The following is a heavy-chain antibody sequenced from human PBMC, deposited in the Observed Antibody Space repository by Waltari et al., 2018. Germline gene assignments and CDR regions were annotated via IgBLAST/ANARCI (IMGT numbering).Heavy chain of an antibody. CDR3: AKVGAGTVYYYYGMDV. CDR1: GFTFSSYG. D-gene: IGHD6-19*01. V-gene: IGHV3-30*02. CDR2: IRYDGRNK. Sequence: QVQLVESGGGVVQPGGSLRLSCAASGFTFSSYGMHWVRQAPGKGLEWVAFIRYDGRNKYYADSVKCRFTISRDNSKNTLYLQMNSLRAEDTAVYYCAKVGAGTVYYYYGMDVWGQGTTVTVSS. J-gene: IGHJ6*02.